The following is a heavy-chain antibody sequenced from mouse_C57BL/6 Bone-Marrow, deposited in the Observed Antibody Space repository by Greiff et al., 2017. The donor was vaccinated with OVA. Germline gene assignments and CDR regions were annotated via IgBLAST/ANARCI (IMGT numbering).Heavy chain of an antibody. J-gene: IGHJ3*01. V-gene: IGHV1-81*01. Sequence: QVQLKQSGAELARPGASVKLSCKASGYTFTSYGISWVKQRTGQGLEWIGEIYPRSGNTYYNEKFKGKATLTADKSSSTAYMELRSLTSEDSAVYFCARWPYWGQGTLVTVSA. CDR3: ARWPY. CDR2: IYPRSGNT. CDR1: GYTFTSYG.